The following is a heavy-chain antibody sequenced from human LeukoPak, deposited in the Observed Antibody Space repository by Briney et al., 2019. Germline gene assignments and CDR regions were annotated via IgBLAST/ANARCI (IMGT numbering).Heavy chain of an antibody. CDR1: GGSFSGYY. J-gene: IGHJ4*02. CDR2: INHSGST. CDR3: ARGFTSRGYCSGGSCYFGDSFDY. Sequence: PSETLSLTCAVYGGSFSGYYWSWIRQPPGKGLEWIGEINHSGSTNYDPSLKSRVTISVDTSKNQFSLKLSSVTAADTAVYYCARGFTSRGYCSGGSCYFGDSFDYWGQGTLVTVSS. V-gene: IGHV4-34*01. D-gene: IGHD2-15*01.